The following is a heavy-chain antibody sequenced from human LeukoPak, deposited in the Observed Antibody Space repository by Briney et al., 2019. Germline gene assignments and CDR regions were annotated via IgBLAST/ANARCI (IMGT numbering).Heavy chain of an antibody. V-gene: IGHV1-18*04. CDR2: ISAYNGNT. CDR3: ARGLSGWYDFYDY. D-gene: IGHD6-19*01. CDR1: VYTLTNYG. J-gene: IGHJ4*02. Sequence: ASVTVSRMATVYTLTNYGISWLRQAPAQGGAWMGLISAYNGNTNYAHKLQGRVTMTTDTSTSTAYMELRSLRSDDTAVYYCARGLSGWYDFYDYWGQGTLVTVSS.